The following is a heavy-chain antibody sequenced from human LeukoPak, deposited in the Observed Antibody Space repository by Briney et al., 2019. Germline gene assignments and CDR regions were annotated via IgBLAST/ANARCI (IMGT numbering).Heavy chain of an antibody. V-gene: IGHV3-73*01. D-gene: IGHD3-10*01. CDR2: IRSKANSYAT. J-gene: IGHJ3*02. CDR3: TRHGVDGSGSYYAFDI. Sequence: GGSLRLSCAASGFTFSGSAMHWVRQASGKGLEWVGRIRSKANSYATAYAGSVKGRFTISRDDSKNTAYLQMNSLKSEDTAVYYCTRHGVDGSGSYYAFDIWGQGTMVTVSS. CDR1: GFTFSGSA.